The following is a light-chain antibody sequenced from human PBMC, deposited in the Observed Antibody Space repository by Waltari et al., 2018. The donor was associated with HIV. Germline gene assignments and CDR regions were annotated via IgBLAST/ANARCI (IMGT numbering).Light chain of an antibody. CDR3: GTWDSSLSAGYV. CDR1: SSNIGNNY. V-gene: IGLV1-51*02. CDR2: ENK. Sequence: QSVLTQPPSMSAAPGQKVSISCSGISSNIGNNYVSWYQQFPGTAPKLLIFENKKRPSWIPYRFSGSKSGTSANLGITGLQTGDEADYYCGTWDSSLSAGYVFGTGTKVTVL. J-gene: IGLJ1*01.